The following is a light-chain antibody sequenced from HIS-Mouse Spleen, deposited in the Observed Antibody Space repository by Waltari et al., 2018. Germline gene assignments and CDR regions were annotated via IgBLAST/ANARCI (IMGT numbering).Light chain of an antibody. CDR1: SPNIGHNY. CDR2: DNN. J-gene: IGLJ3*02. V-gene: IGLV1-51*01. CDR3: GTWDSSLSAWV. Sequence: QSVFTQPPSVSAAPGLKGTIPFSGLSPNIGHNYFSWYQQLPGTAPKLLIYDNNKRPSGIPDRFSGSKSGTSATLGITGLQTGDEADYYCGTWDSSLSAWVFGGGTKLTVL.